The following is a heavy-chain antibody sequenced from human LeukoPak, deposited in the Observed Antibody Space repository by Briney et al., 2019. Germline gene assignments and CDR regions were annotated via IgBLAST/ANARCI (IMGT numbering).Heavy chain of an antibody. CDR3: AREGNGYGDYYFDQ. Sequence: PSQTLSLTCTVSGGSISSGTYYWSWIRQPAGKGLEWIGHIYISGSTSYNPSLKSRVTISVDTSTNQFSLRLNSVTAADTAVYYCAREGNGYGDYYFDQWGQGTLVTVSS. CDR2: IYISGST. J-gene: IGHJ4*02. D-gene: IGHD4-17*01. V-gene: IGHV4-61*09. CDR1: GGSISSGTYY.